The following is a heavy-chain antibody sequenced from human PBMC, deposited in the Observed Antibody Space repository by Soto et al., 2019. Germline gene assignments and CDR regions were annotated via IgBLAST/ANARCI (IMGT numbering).Heavy chain of an antibody. CDR1: GYTFTGYY. V-gene: IGHV1-2*02. CDR3: ARLERYNRKIGWVINWFDP. CDR2: INPNSGGT. D-gene: IGHD1-20*01. Sequence: ASVKVSCKASGYTFTGYYMHWVRQAPGQGLEWMGWINPNSGGTNYAQKFQGRVTMTRDTYISTAYMEVSRLRSDDTAVYYCARLERYNRKIGWVINWFDPWGQGTLVTVAS. J-gene: IGHJ5*02.